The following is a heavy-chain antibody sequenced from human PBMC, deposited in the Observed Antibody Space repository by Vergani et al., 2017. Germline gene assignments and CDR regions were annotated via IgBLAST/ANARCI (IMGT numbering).Heavy chain of an antibody. CDR1: GFTSSSYA. J-gene: IGHJ4*02. V-gene: IGHV3-30*04. Sequence: QVQLVESGGGVVQPGRSLRLSCAASGFTSSSYAMHWVRQAPGKGLEWVAYIGKDGINTRYRDAVKGRFTVSRDNSKDILYLQMDSLRSEDTALYYCAKYLRDSADGLPDSWGPGTLVIVSS. CDR3: AKYLRDSADGLPDS. CDR2: IGKDGINT. D-gene: IGHD2-21*02.